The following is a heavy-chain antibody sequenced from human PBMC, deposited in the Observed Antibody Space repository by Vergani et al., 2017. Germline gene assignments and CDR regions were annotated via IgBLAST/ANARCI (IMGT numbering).Heavy chain of an antibody. Sequence: EVQLLESGGGLVQPGGSLRLSCAASGFTFDDYGMSWVRQAPGKGLEWVSGINWNGGSTGYADSVKGRFTISRDNAKNTLYLQMNSLRAEDTAVYYCARGPHYYDSSGYAAYFDHWGQGTLVTVSS. CDR2: INWNGGST. D-gene: IGHD3-22*01. CDR1: GFTFDDYG. V-gene: IGHV3-20*04. J-gene: IGHJ4*02. CDR3: ARGPHYYDSSGYAAYFDH.